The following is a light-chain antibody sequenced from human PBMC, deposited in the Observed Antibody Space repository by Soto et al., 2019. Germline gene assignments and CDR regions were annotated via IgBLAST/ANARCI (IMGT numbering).Light chain of an antibody. CDR1: QSISNY. J-gene: IGKJ1*01. Sequence: IQMTHSPPSLFASEADTVTITCRASQSISNYLNWYQQRPGKAPKLLIYAASSLQRGVSSRFSGSGSGTDFTISISSLQPEDFATYYCQQSYSMQTFGQGTKVEVE. V-gene: IGKV1-39*01. CDR3: QQSYSMQT. CDR2: AAS.